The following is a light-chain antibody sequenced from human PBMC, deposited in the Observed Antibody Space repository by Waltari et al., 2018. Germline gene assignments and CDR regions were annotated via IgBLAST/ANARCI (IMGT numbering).Light chain of an antibody. V-gene: IGKV1-6*02. CDR2: GAS. CDR1: PGLRVD. Sequence: AIQLTQSPSSLSASVGDRVTITCRASPGLRVDLAWYQQKPGKAPKLLIYGASSLQSGVPSRFSGGASGTDFTLTISSLQAEDVAVYYCQQYYSTPLTFGQGTKVEIK. CDR3: QQYYSTPLT. J-gene: IGKJ1*01.